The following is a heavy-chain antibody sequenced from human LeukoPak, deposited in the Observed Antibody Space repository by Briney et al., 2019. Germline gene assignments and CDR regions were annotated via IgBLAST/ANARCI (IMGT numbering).Heavy chain of an antibody. CDR2: IYHSGST. CDR1: GGSISSSNW. V-gene: IGHV4-4*02. J-gene: IGHJ3*02. Sequence: PSETLSLICAVSGGSISSSNWWSWVRQPPGKGLEWIGEIYHSGSTNYNPSLKSRVTISVDKSKNQFSLKLSSVTAADTAVYYCARSPFKSRAFDIWGQGTMVTVSS. CDR3: ARSPFKSRAFDI.